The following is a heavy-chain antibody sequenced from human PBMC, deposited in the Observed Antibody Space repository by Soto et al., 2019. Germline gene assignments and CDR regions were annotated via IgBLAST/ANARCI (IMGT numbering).Heavy chain of an antibody. Sequence: SETLSLTCAVYGGSFSGYYWSWIRQPPGKGLEWIGEINHSGSTNYNPSLKSRVTISVDTSKNQFSLKLSSVTAADTAVYYCARGRRYYYDSSGYYRGYYYYYGMDVWGQGTTVTVYS. CDR1: GGSFSGYY. D-gene: IGHD3-22*01. CDR3: ARGRRYYYDSSGYYRGYYYYYGMDV. J-gene: IGHJ6*02. V-gene: IGHV4-34*01. CDR2: INHSGST.